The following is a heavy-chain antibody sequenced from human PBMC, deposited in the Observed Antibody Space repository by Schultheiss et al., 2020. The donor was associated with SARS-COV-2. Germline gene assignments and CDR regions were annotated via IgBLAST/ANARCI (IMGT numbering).Heavy chain of an antibody. CDR1: GGSISSSSYY. CDR2: IYHSGST. V-gene: IGHV4-39*07. J-gene: IGHJ4*02. Sequence: GSLRLSCTVSGGSISSSSYYWGWIRQPPGKGLEWIGSIYHSGSTYYNPSLKSRVTISVDTSKNQFSLKLSSVTAADTAVYYCARGSGYYRYWGQGTLVTVSS. D-gene: IGHD3-22*01. CDR3: ARGSGYYRY.